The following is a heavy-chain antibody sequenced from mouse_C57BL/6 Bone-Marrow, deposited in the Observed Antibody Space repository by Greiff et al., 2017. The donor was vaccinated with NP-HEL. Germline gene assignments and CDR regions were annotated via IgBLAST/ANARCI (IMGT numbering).Heavy chain of an antibody. V-gene: IGHV2-2*01. Sequence: VQLQQSGPGLVQPSQRLSITCTVSGFSLTSYGVHWVRQSPGKGLEWLGVIWSGGSTDYNAAFISRLSISKDNSKSQVFFKMNSLQADDTAIYYCARNWGYSNYAWFAYWGQGTLVTVSA. CDR3: ARNWGYSNYAWFAY. CDR1: GFSLTSYG. J-gene: IGHJ3*01. D-gene: IGHD2-5*01. CDR2: IWSGGST.